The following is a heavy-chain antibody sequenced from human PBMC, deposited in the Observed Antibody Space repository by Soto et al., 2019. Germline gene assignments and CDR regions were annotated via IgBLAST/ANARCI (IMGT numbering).Heavy chain of an antibody. Sequence: SETLSLTCTVSGGSISSGGYYWSWIRQHPGKGLEWIGYISSIGSTYYNPSLGSRLSMSVDTSKDQFSLRLTSVTAADTAVYYCVRDRGSGSFYNAGLWHWGQGTLVTVSS. D-gene: IGHD3-10*01. CDR1: GGSISSGGYY. V-gene: IGHV4-31*03. J-gene: IGHJ4*02. CDR2: ISSIGST. CDR3: VRDRGSGSFYNAGLWH.